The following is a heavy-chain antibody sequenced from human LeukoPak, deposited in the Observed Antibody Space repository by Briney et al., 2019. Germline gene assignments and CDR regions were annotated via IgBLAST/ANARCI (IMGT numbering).Heavy chain of an antibody. CDR2: INHSGST. CDR3: ARGIGYYGSGSYLYY. J-gene: IGHJ4*02. D-gene: IGHD3-10*01. V-gene: IGHV4-34*01. CDR1: GGSFSGYY. Sequence: EASQTLSLTCAVYGGSFSGYYWSWIRQPPGKGLEWIGEINHSGSTNYNPSLKSRVTISVDTSKNQFSLKLSSVTAADTAVYYCARGIGYYGSGSYLYYWGQGTLVTVSS.